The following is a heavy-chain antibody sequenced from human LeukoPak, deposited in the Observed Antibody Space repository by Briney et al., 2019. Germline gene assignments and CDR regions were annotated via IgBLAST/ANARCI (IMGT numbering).Heavy chain of an antibody. CDR3: ARGKRSSGWPPNNWIDP. Sequence: SETLSLTCAVYGGSFSGHYWSWIRQPPGKGLEWIGEINHSGSTNYNPSLKSRVTISVDTSKNQFSLKLSSVTAADTAVYYCARGKRSSGWPPNNWIDPWGQGTLVTVSS. CDR2: INHSGST. J-gene: IGHJ5*02. V-gene: IGHV4-34*01. D-gene: IGHD6-19*01. CDR1: GGSFSGHY.